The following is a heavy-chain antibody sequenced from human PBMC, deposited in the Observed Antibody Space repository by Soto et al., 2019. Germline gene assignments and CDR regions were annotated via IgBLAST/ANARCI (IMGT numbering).Heavy chain of an antibody. CDR3: ARRAAAGFWFDP. V-gene: IGHV4-31*03. CDR2: IYYRGST. Sequence: QEQLQESGPGVVKPSQTLSLTCTVSGGSISSSGYYWSWIRPHPGKGLEWIGYIYYRGSTYYNPSLKSRVTISVDTSKNQFSLKLSSVTAADTAVYYCARRAAAGFWFDPWGQGTLVTVSS. J-gene: IGHJ5*02. CDR1: GGSISSSGYY. D-gene: IGHD6-13*01.